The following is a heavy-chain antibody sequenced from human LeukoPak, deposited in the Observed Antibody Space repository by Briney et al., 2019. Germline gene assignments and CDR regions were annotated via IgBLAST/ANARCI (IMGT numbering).Heavy chain of an antibody. Sequence: SGTLSLTCAVYGGSFSGYYWSWIRQPAGKGLEWIGRIYTSGSTNYNPSLKSRVTMSVDTSKNQFSLKLSSVTAADTAVYYCARASSGWYGPPDYWGQGTLVTVSS. CDR3: ARASSGWYGPPDY. CDR1: GGSFSGYY. CDR2: IYTSGST. V-gene: IGHV4-59*10. D-gene: IGHD6-19*01. J-gene: IGHJ4*02.